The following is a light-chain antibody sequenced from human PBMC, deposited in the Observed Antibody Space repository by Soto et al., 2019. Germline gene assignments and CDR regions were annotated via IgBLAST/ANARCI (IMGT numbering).Light chain of an antibody. J-gene: IGKJ3*01. CDR1: QTIDRY. Sequence: TQMTQYPSSLPPSIGDTVTITWRASQTIDRYLNWFQQKSGQAPKLLMNAASTLRSGVPSRFSASGSGTDFTLTISSLQPEDYATYYCQQSYNAPFNVAPGTKVDIK. CDR3: QQSYNAPFN. CDR2: AAS. V-gene: IGKV1-39*01.